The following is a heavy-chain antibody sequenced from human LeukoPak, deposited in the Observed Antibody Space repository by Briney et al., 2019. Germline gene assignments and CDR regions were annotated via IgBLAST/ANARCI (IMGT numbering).Heavy chain of an antibody. V-gene: IGHV3-74*01. CDR2: ISHDGFI. J-gene: IGHJ4*02. CDR1: GFTFSSYV. Sequence: GGSLRLSCETAGFTFSSYVMHCVRRTPGKGLVWVSRISHDGFISYADSVKRRFTISRDNAKNTLILQMNSLRAEDTAVYYCARDWVYKIDYWGRGTLVTVSS. D-gene: IGHD5-24*01. CDR3: ARDWVYKIDY.